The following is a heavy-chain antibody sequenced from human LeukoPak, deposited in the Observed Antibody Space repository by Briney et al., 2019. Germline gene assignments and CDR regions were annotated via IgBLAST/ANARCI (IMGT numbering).Heavy chain of an antibody. CDR2: ITSNGGST. D-gene: IGHD2-2*01. CDR3: VKGRCSGSSCYGGDY. CDR1: GFTFSSYA. Sequence: GGSLRLSCSASGFTFSSYAMNWVRQAPGKGLEYVSAITSNGGSTYYADSVKGRFTISRDNSKNTLYLQMSSLRAEDTAVYYCVKGRCSGSSCYGGDYWGLGTLVTVSS. J-gene: IGHJ4*02. V-gene: IGHV3-64D*06.